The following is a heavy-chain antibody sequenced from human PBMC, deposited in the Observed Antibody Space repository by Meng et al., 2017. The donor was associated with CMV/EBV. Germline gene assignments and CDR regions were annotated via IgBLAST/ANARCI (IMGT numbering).Heavy chain of an antibody. J-gene: IGHJ2*01. V-gene: IGHV4-39*07. Sequence: SETLSLTCTVSGGSISSSSYYWGWIRQPPGKGLEWIGSIYYSGSTYYNPSLKSRVTISVDTSKNQFSLKLSSVTAEDTAVYYCAREYQLPEPWYFDLWGRGTLVTVSS. CDR1: GGSISSSSYY. D-gene: IGHD2-2*01. CDR3: AREYQLPEPWYFDL. CDR2: IYYSGST.